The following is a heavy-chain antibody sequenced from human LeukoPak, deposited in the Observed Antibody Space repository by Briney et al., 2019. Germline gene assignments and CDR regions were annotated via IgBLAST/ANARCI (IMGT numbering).Heavy chain of an antibody. V-gene: IGHV1-24*01. CDR3: ATSGRDGYNLGY. CDR2: FDPEDGET. CDR1: GYTLTELS. Sequence: ASVKVSYKASGYTLTELSMHWVRQAPGKGLEWMGGFDPEDGETIYAQKFQGRVTMTEDTSTDTAYMELSSLRSEDTAVYYCATSGRDGYNLGYWGQGTLVTVSS. D-gene: IGHD5-24*01. J-gene: IGHJ4*02.